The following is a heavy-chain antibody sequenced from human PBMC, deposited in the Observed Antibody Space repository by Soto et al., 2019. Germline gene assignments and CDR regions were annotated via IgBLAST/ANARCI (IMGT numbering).Heavy chain of an antibody. CDR3: ARGDIVVVPAAGFYGMDV. CDR1: GYTFTSNY. CDR2: INPSGGST. Sequence: ASVKVSCEASGYTFTSNYMHWVRQPPGQGLERMGIINPSGGSTSYAQKFQGRVTMTRDTSTSTVYMELSSLRSEDTAVYYCARGDIVVVPAAGFYGMDVWG. D-gene: IGHD2-2*01. V-gene: IGHV1-46*01. J-gene: IGHJ6*02.